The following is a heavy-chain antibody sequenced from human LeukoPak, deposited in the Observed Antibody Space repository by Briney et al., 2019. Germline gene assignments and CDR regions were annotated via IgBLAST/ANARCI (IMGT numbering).Heavy chain of an antibody. Sequence: GASVKVSCKASGYTFTSYDINWVRQATGQGLEWMGWMNPNSGNTGYAQKFQGRVTMTRNTSISTAYMELSSLRSEDTAVYYCAREWFGELLGPYSYYYGMDVWGQGTTVTVSS. CDR3: AREWFGELLGPYSYYYGMDV. V-gene: IGHV1-8*01. D-gene: IGHD3-10*01. CDR2: MNPNSGNT. CDR1: GYTFTSYD. J-gene: IGHJ6*02.